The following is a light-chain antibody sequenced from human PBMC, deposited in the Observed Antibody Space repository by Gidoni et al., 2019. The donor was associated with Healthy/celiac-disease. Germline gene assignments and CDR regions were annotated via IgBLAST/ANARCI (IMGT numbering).Light chain of an antibody. J-gene: IGKJ2*01. CDR2: DAY. CDR3: QQRSNWPPMYT. CDR1: QSVSSY. Sequence: IVLTQSPATLSLSPGERATLSCRASQSVSSYFAWYQQKPGQAPRLLIYDAYNRATGIPARFSGRGSGTDFTLTISSLEPEDFAVYYCQQRSNWPPMYTFGQXTKLEIK. V-gene: IGKV3-11*01.